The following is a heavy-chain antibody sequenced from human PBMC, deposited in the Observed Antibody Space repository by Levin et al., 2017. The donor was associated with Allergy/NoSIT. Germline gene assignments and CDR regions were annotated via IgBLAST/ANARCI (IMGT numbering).Heavy chain of an antibody. D-gene: IGHD6-13*01. CDR2: ISYDGSDK. Sequence: GGSLRLSCAASGFSFRSFGMHWVRQAPGKGLEWVAVISYDGSDKYYADSVKGRFTISRDNTKNTLYLQMNSLRSEDAAVFYCAKDVVFGTSSWSLDFWGQGTLVTVSS. CDR1: GFSFRSFG. V-gene: IGHV3-30*18. J-gene: IGHJ4*02. CDR3: AKDVVFGTSSWSLDF.